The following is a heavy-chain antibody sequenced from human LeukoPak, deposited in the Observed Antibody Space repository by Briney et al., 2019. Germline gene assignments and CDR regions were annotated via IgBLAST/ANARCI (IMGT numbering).Heavy chain of an antibody. D-gene: IGHD5-18*01. CDR1: GGSISSYY. Sequence: SETLSLTCSVSGGSISSYYWSWIRQPPGKGLEYIGYIFYSGRTNYNPSLKSRLTISVDTSKNQLSLTLSSVTAADTAVYYCARGQKYRNGYTVTELGSGYFDYWGQGTLVTVSS. V-gene: IGHV4-59*01. CDR3: ARGQKYRNGYTVTELGSGYFDY. CDR2: IFYSGRT. J-gene: IGHJ4*02.